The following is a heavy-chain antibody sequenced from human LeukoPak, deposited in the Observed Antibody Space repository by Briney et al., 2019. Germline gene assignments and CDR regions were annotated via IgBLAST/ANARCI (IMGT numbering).Heavy chain of an antibody. CDR1: GYTFTSYY. V-gene: IGHV1-46*01. Sequence: ASVKVSCKASGYTFTSYYMHWVRQAPGQGLEWVGIINPSGGSTNYAQKFQGRVTMTRDTSTSTVYMELSSLRSEDTAVYYCARAESIAVAGTKYSAFDIWGQGTMVTVSS. CDR2: INPSGGST. J-gene: IGHJ3*02. CDR3: ARAESIAVAGTKYSAFDI. D-gene: IGHD6-19*01.